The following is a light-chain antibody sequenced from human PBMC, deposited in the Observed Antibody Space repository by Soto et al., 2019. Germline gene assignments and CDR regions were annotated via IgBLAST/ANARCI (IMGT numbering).Light chain of an antibody. Sequence: QSALTQPASVSGSPGQSITISCTGTSSDVGDSNYVSWYQQHPGKAPQLMIYEVSHRPSGVSNRFSGSKSGNTASLTISGLQAEDEADYYCSSYTSTSTLLFGGGIKLTVL. CDR3: SSYTSTSTLL. CDR2: EVS. V-gene: IGLV2-14*01. CDR1: SSDVGDSNY. J-gene: IGLJ2*01.